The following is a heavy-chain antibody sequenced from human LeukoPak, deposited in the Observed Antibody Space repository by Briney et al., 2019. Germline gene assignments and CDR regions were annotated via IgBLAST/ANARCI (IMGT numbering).Heavy chain of an antibody. CDR1: GFTFSSYA. J-gene: IGHJ6*02. D-gene: IGHD3-22*01. V-gene: IGHV3-23*01. CDR2: ISGSGGST. Sequence: PGASLRLSCAASGFTFSSYAMSWVRQPPGKGLEWVSAISGSGGSTYYADSVKGRFSISRDNAKNSLYLQMNSLRAEDTAVYYCARVITDYCYYYGMDVWGQGTTVTVSS. CDR3: ARVITDYCYYYGMDV.